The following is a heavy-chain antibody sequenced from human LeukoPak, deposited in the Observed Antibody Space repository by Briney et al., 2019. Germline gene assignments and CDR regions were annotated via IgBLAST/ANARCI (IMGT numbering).Heavy chain of an antibody. Sequence: SETLSLTCTVSGGSISGSFWSWIRQPAGKGLEWIGRIYASGRTYYNPSLKSRVTISVDTSKNQFSLKLSSVTAANTAVYYCARRYRDSSQFYYYYGMDVWGQGTTVTVSS. CDR1: GGSISGSF. V-gene: IGHV4-4*07. CDR3: ARRYRDSSQFYYYYGMDV. CDR2: IYASGRT. D-gene: IGHD1-26*01. J-gene: IGHJ6*02.